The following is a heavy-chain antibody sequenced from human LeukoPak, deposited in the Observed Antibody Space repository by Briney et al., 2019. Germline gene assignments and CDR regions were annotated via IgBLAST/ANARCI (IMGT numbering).Heavy chain of an antibody. CDR1: EFIFSTSP. CDR2: ISSSSSTA. J-gene: IGHJ3*02. D-gene: IGHD2-8*01. V-gene: IGHV3-48*04. CDR3: VRDSYYAFDI. Sequence: GGSLRLSCAASEFIFSTSPMNWVRQAPGKGLEWVSYISSSSSTAFHADSVKGRFTISRDNAKSSLFLHMNSLRAEDTAIYYCVRDSYYAFDIWGQGTVVAVSS.